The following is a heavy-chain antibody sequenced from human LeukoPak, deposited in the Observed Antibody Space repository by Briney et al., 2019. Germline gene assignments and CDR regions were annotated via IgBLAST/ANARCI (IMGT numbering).Heavy chain of an antibody. J-gene: IGHJ5*02. V-gene: IGHV1-2*04. CDR2: INPNSGGT. Sequence: GASVKVSCKASGYTFTGYYMHWVRQAPGQGLEWMGWINPNSGGTNYAQKFQGWVTMTRDTSISTAYMELSRLRSDDTAVYYCARESWAAAGTGLGPWGQGTLVTVSS. D-gene: IGHD6-13*01. CDR3: ARESWAAAGTGLGP. CDR1: GYTFTGYY.